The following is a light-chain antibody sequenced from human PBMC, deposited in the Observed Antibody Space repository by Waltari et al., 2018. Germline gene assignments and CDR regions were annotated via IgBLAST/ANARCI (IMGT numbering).Light chain of an antibody. CDR3: KQYGSSIT. CDR2: GAS. CDR1: PSVSSSN. V-gene: IGKV3-20*01. Sequence: EIVLTQSPGTLSLSPGERATLSCRASPSVSSSNLAWYQQKPGQAPRLLTYGASSRGTGMAERVSGSRSGTDFTLTISRLKPEDLAVYYCKQYGSSITFGQETRLEIK. J-gene: IGKJ5*01.